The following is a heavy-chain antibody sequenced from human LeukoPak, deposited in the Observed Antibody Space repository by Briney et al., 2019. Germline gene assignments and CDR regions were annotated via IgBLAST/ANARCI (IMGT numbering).Heavy chain of an antibody. D-gene: IGHD3-10*01. V-gene: IGHV3-7*01. J-gene: IGHJ4*02. Sequence: AESLTLSCAASGFSFSSYCMSWVRQPPGKGLEWVANIKQDGSEKYYVDSVKGRFTISRDDAKNSLYLQMNSLRAEDTAVYYCARARHTNYYGSGSSYYFDYWGQGTLVTVSS. CDR1: GFSFSSYC. CDR3: ARARHTNYYGSGSSYYFDY. CDR2: IKQDGSEK.